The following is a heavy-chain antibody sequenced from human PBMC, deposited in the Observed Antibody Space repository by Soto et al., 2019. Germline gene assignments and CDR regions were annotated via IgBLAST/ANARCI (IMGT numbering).Heavy chain of an antibody. Sequence: TLSITCTVSGGAISSSSYYWGWIRQPPGKGLEWIGSIYYSGSTYYNPSLKGRVTISVDTSKNQFSLELSSVTAADTAVYYCARPVAAHPYYFDYWGQGTLVTVSS. CDR1: GGAISSSSYY. CDR2: IYYSGST. CDR3: ARPVAAHPYYFDY. J-gene: IGHJ4*02. V-gene: IGHV4-39*01. D-gene: IGHD6-6*01.